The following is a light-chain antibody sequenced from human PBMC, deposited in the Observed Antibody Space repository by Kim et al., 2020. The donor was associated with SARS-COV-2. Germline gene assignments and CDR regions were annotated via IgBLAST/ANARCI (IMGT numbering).Light chain of an antibody. CDR3: QKCDSAPWT. Sequence: ASVGDSVTITCRARQDISNYLAWFQLKPGKPPKLLIYAASALQPGVPSLFSGSGAGTDFTLTGTSLQPEDVATYYCQKCDSAPWTFGQGTKVDIK. J-gene: IGKJ1*01. CDR1: QDISNY. V-gene: IGKV1-27*01. CDR2: AAS.